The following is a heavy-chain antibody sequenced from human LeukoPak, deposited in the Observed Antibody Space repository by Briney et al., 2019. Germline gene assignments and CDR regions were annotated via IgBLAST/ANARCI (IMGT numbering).Heavy chain of an antibody. CDR2: ISYDGSNK. CDR3: ARDGYGGNYRAEYFQH. CDR1: GFTFSSYA. Sequence: GRSLRLSCAASGFTFSSYAMHWVRQAPGKGLEWVAVISYDGSNKYYADSVKGRFTISRDNSKNTLYLQMNSLRAEDTAVYYCARDGYGGNYRAEYFQHWGQGTLVTVSS. V-gene: IGHV3-30-3*01. D-gene: IGHD4-23*01. J-gene: IGHJ1*01.